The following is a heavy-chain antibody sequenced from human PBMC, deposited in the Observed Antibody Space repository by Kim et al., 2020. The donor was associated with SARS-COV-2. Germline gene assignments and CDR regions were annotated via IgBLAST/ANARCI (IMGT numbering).Heavy chain of an antibody. CDR1: GFTFSSYA. CDR2: ISGSGGST. J-gene: IGHJ5*02. V-gene: IGHV3-23*01. Sequence: GGSLRLSCAASGFTFSSYAMSWVRQAPGKGLEWVSAISGSGGSTYYADSVKGRFTISRDNSKNTLYLQMNSLRAEDTAVYYCAKDGALYGGNSDWFDPWGQGTLVTVSS. D-gene: IGHD4-17*01. CDR3: AKDGALYGGNSDWFDP.